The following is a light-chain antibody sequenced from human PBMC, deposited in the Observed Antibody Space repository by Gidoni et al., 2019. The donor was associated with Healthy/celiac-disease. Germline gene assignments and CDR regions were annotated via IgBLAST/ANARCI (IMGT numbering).Light chain of an antibody. Sequence: EIVLTQSPATLSLSPGERATRSCRASQSVISYLACYQQKPGQAPRLLIYDASNRATGIPARVSGSGDGKDFTINISSLETEDFAGYYCKQRSNWPPLTFGGGTKVEIK. CDR3: KQRSNWPPLT. CDR1: QSVISY. CDR2: DAS. V-gene: IGKV3-11*01. J-gene: IGKJ4*01.